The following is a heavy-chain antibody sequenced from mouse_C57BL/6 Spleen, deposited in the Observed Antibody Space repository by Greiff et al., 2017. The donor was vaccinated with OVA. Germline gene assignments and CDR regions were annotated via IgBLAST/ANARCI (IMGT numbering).Heavy chain of an antibody. CDR1: GYSFTGYF. Sequence: VQLKQSGPELVKPGDSVKISCKASGYSFTGYFMNWVMQSHGKSLEWIGRINPYNGDTFYNQKFKGKATLTVDKSSSTAHMELRSLTSEDSAVYYCARTSYYGSSYYFDYWGQGTTLTVSS. J-gene: IGHJ2*01. CDR3: ARTSYYGSSYYFDY. V-gene: IGHV1-20*01. CDR2: INPYNGDT. D-gene: IGHD1-1*01.